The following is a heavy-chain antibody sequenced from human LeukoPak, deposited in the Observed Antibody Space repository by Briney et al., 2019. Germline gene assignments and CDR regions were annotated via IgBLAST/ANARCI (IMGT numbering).Heavy chain of an antibody. D-gene: IGHD1-7*01. J-gene: IGHJ5*02. V-gene: IGHV1-46*01. Sequence: ASVKVSCKASGYTFTSYYMHWVQQAPGQGLEWMGIINPSGGSTSYAQKFQGRVTMTRDTSTSTVYMELSSLRSEDTAVYYCARDQGVNYWFDPWGQGTLVTVSS. CDR1: GYTFTSYY. CDR3: ARDQGVNYWFDP. CDR2: INPSGGST.